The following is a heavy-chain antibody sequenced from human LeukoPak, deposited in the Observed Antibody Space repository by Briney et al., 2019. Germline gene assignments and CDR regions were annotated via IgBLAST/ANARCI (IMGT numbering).Heavy chain of an antibody. CDR1: RGPLTNYY. V-gene: IGHV4-4*09. J-gene: IGHJ6*03. CDR2: TYSSKST. CDR3: ARHFGGLGSDEKKKDSSAWYLPGSGYYYYMDV. Sequence: SETLSLTCTVSRGPLTNYYWSSIRQSPGKGLEWIGCTYSSKSTKYKPSLESRDIISLDTSKNQIFLTLRSVTAADTAVYSCARHFGGLGSDEKKKDSSAWYLPGSGYYYYMDVWGAGTTVTVSS. D-gene: IGHD6-19*01.